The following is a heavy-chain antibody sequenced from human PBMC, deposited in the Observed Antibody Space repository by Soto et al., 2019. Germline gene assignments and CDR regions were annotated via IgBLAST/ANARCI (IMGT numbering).Heavy chain of an antibody. Sequence: SETLSLTCAVYGGSFSGYYWSWIRQPPGKGLEWIGEINHSGSTNYNPSLKSRVTISVDTSKNQFSLKLSSVTAADTAVYYCARALYYDFWSGNPRSRMDYYYYYMDVWGKGTTVTVSS. CDR3: ARALYYDFWSGNPRSRMDYYYYYMDV. CDR1: GGSFSGYY. CDR2: INHSGST. D-gene: IGHD3-3*01. V-gene: IGHV4-34*01. J-gene: IGHJ6*03.